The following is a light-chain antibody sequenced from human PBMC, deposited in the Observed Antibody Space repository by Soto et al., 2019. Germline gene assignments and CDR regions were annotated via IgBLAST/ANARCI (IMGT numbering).Light chain of an antibody. Sequence: QSVLTQPPSVSGAPGQTVIISCSGSSSNLGAPYDVNWFRQLPGTVPRLLIYGNNNRPSGVPDRFSGSKSGTSASLAITGLQDEDEADYYCQSYDSSMSGYVFGTGIKVTVL. CDR2: GNN. J-gene: IGLJ1*01. CDR1: SSNLGAPYD. CDR3: QSYDSSMSGYV. V-gene: IGLV1-40*01.